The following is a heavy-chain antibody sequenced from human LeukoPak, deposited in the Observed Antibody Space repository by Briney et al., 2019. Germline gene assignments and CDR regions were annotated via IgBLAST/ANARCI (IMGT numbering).Heavy chain of an antibody. CDR2: IIPIFGTA. CDR1: GGTFSSYA. D-gene: IGHD2-2*01. J-gene: IGHJ6*02. CDR3: ATYRLEDIVVVPVLAHNYYYYGMDV. V-gene: IGHV1-69*13. Sequence: ASVKVSCKASGGTFSSYAISWVRQAPGQGLEWMGGIIPIFGTANYAQKFQGRVTITADESTSTAYMELSSLRSEDTAVYYCATYRLEDIVVVPVLAHNYYYYGMDVWGQGTTVTVSS.